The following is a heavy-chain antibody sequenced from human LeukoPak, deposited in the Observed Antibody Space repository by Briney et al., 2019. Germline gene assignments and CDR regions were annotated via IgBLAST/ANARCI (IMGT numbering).Heavy chain of an antibody. V-gene: IGHV1-46*01. D-gene: IGHD1-26*01. J-gene: IGHJ4*02. CDR3: ARGLWELLYYFDY. Sequence: ASVKVSCKASGYTFTSYYIHWVRQAPGQGLEWMGIINPYGGSTTYAQKFQGGVTVTRDTSTSTVYMELTSLTSDDTAVYYCARGLWELLYYFDYWGQGTLVTVSS. CDR1: GYTFTSYY. CDR2: INPYGGST.